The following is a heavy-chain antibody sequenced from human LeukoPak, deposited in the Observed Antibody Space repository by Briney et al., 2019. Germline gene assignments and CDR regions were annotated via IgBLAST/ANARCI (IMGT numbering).Heavy chain of an antibody. CDR2: ISSSSSYI. J-gene: IGHJ4*02. CDR3: ARDKYSYGPLDNGDY. V-gene: IGHV3-21*01. D-gene: IGHD5-18*01. CDR1: GFTFSSYS. Sequence: PGGSLRLSCAASGFTFSSYSMNWVRQAPGKGLEWVSSISSSSSYIYYADSVKGRFTISRDNAKNSLYLQMNSLRAEDTAAYYCARDKYSYGPLDNGDYWGQGTLVTVSS.